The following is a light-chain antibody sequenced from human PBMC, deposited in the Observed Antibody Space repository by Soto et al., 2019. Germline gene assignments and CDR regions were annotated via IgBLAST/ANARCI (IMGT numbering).Light chain of an antibody. CDR2: EVS. CDR3: SSYAGSNNLV. V-gene: IGLV2-8*01. Sequence: QSVLTQPPSASGSPGQSVTISCTGTSSDVGGYNYVSWYQQHPVKAPKLMIYEVSKRPSGVPDSFSGSKSGNTASLTVSGLQAEDEADYYCSSYAGSNNLVFGGGTKVTVL. CDR1: SSDVGGYNY. J-gene: IGLJ3*02.